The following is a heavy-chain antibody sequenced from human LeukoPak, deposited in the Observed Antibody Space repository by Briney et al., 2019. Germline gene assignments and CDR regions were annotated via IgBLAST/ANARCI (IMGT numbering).Heavy chain of an antibody. Sequence: GGSLRLSCAASGFTFSSYGVHWVRQAPGKGLEWVAVIWYDGSNKYYADSVKGRFTISRDNSKNTLYLQMNSLRAEDTAVYYCAKVKEDSSGYTFDYWGQGTLVTVSS. V-gene: IGHV3-33*06. D-gene: IGHD3-22*01. J-gene: IGHJ4*02. CDR1: GFTFSSYG. CDR2: IWYDGSNK. CDR3: AKVKEDSSGYTFDY.